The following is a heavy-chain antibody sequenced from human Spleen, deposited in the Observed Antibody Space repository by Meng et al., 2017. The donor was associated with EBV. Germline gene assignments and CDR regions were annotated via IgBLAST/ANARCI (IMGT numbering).Heavy chain of an antibody. CDR2: INPSGGGT. D-gene: IGHD6-13*01. CDR1: GGNFRSNV. J-gene: IGHJ4*02. V-gene: IGHV1-46*01. Sequence: QVQLVQSGAELKKPGSSVKVSCKASGGNFRSNVFTWVRQAPGQGLEWMGIINPSGGGTIYAQKFQGRVTMTRDTSTNTVYMELSSLRSDDTAIYYCARRLAATKPLDYWGQGTLVTVSS. CDR3: ARRLAATKPLDY.